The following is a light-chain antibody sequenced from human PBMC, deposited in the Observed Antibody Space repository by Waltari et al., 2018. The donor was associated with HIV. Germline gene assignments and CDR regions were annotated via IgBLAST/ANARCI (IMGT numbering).Light chain of an antibody. V-gene: IGLV1-40*01. Sequence: QSVLTQPPSVSGAPGPRVSISCTGSSSNFGAGYDVHWYQQLPGTAPKLLIHGNSNRQSGVPDRFSGSMSGTSASLAITGLQAEDEADYYCQSYDISLRAYVFGTGTKVTVL. J-gene: IGLJ1*01. CDR1: SSNFGAGYD. CDR3: QSYDISLRAYV. CDR2: GNS.